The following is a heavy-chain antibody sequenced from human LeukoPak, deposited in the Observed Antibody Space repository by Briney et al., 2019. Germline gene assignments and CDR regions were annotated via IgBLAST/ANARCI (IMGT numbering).Heavy chain of an antibody. J-gene: IGHJ4*02. CDR1: GGSIRSDNYY. CDR2: IYYSGST. CDR3: ARLYGSGKNYFDY. D-gene: IGHD3-10*01. Sequence: PSQTLSLTCTVSGGSIRSDNYYWNWIRQHPGKGLEWIGNIYYSGSTYYNPSPKSRVTLVVDTSKNQFSLQLTSVSTADTAVYYCARLYGSGKNYFDYWGQGTLVTVSS. V-gene: IGHV4-31*03.